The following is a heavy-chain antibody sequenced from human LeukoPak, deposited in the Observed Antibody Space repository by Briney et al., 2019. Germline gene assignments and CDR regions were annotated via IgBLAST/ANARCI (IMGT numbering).Heavy chain of an antibody. J-gene: IGHJ4*02. CDR1: GFTFSSYT. Sequence: GGSLRLSCAASGFTFSSYTMSWVRQAPGKGLKWVSTITTGGPNTYYADSVKGRFTVSRDDSKNTLYLRMNSLRAEDTAVYYCAKDGGLWVSAHWGDSWGRGTLVTVSS. V-gene: IGHV3-23*01. CDR3: AKDGGLWVSAHWGDS. D-gene: IGHD7-27*01. CDR2: ITTGGPNT.